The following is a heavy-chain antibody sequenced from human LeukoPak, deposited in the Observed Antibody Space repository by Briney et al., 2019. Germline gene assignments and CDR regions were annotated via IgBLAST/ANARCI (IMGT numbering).Heavy chain of an antibody. J-gene: IGHJ4*02. V-gene: IGHV4-30-4*01. CDR2: IYYSGST. CDR3: AKDVPGWSGTGSTY. D-gene: IGHD3/OR15-3a*01. Sequence: PSETLSLTCTVSGGSISSGDYYWSWIRQPPGKGLEWIGYIYYSGSTYYNPSLKSRVTISVDTSKNQFSLKLSSVTAADTAVYYCAKDVPGWSGTGSTYWGQGTLVTVSS. CDR1: GGSISSGDYY.